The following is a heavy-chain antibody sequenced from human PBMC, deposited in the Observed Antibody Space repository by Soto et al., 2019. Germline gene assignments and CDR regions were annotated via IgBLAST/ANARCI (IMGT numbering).Heavy chain of an antibody. CDR3: ARSGGNYWFDP. CDR2: IYSAGSA. D-gene: IGHD2-21*02. CDR1: GFTVSSYY. J-gene: IGHJ5*02. Sequence: GGSVRLSCAASGFTVSSYYMSWVRQAPGKGLEWVSVIYSAGSADFADSVKGRFTISRDNSKNTLYLQMNSLRAEDTAVYYCARSGGNYWFDPWGQGTLVTVSS. V-gene: IGHV3-66*01.